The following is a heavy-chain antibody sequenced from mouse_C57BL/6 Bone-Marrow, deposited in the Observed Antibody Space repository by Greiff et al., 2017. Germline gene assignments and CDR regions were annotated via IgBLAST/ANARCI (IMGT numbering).Heavy chain of an antibody. V-gene: IGHV1-9*01. D-gene: IGHD2-2*01. J-gene: IGHJ2*01. CDR2: ILPGSGST. Sequence: VQLQQSGAELMKPWASVKLSCKATGYTFTGYWIEWVKQRPGHGLEWIGEILPGSGSTNYNEKFKGKATFTADTSSNTAYMQLSSLTTEDSAIYYCARRSPLWLRRHYFDYWGQGTTLTVSS. CDR3: ARRSPLWLRRHYFDY. CDR1: GYTFTGYW.